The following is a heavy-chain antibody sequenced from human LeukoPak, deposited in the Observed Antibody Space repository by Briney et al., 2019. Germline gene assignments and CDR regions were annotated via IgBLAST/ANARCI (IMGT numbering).Heavy chain of an antibody. V-gene: IGHV4-39*07. D-gene: IGHD2-2*01. J-gene: IGHJ4*02. CDR1: GGSISSSSYY. CDR3: ARARERSSFDYFDY. Sequence: PSETLSLTCTVSGGSISSSSYYWGWIRQPPGKGLEWIGSIYYSGSTYYNPSLKSRVTISVDRSKNQFSLKLSSVTAADTAVYYCARARERSSFDYFDYWGQGTLVTVSS. CDR2: IYYSGST.